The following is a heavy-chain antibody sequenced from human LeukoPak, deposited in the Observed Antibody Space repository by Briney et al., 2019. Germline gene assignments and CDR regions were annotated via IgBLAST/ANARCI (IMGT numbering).Heavy chain of an antibody. J-gene: IGHJ4*02. Sequence: PSETLSLTCTVSGGSISSYYWSWIRQPAGKGLEWIGRIYTSGSTNYNPSLKSRVTISVDKSKNQFSLKLSSVTAADTAVYYCARVHTTGRYSPADFDYWGQGTLVTVSS. V-gene: IGHV4-4*07. CDR2: IYTSGST. D-gene: IGHD5-18*01. CDR3: ARVHTTGRYSPADFDY. CDR1: GGSISSYY.